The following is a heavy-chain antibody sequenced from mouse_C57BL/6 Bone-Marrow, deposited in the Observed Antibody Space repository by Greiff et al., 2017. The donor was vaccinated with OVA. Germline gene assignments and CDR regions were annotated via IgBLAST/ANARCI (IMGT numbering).Heavy chain of an antibody. CDR1: GYTFTTYP. Sequence: QVQLQQSGAELVKPGASVKMSCKASGYTFTTYPIEWMKQNHGKSLEWIGNFHPYNDDTKYNEKFTGKATLTSDTSSSTAYMQLSSLTSEDSAVYYCASSPGQLRLRWFAYWGQGTLVTVSA. CDR2: FHPYNDDT. V-gene: IGHV1-47*01. J-gene: IGHJ3*01. D-gene: IGHD3-2*02. CDR3: ASSPGQLRLRWFAY.